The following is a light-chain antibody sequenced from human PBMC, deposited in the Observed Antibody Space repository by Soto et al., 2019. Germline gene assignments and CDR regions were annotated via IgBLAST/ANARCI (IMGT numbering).Light chain of an antibody. V-gene: IGKV3-11*01. CDR3: QQRSNWPT. J-gene: IGKJ5*01. CDR1: HGIVSY. CDR2: DAS. Sequence: VLTQSPATLSLSPGERATLSCRASHGIVSYLAWYQQKPGQAPRLLIYDASNRATGIPTRLSGGGSGTDFTITISRIEPQDFAVYYCQQRSNWPTFGQGTRLEIK.